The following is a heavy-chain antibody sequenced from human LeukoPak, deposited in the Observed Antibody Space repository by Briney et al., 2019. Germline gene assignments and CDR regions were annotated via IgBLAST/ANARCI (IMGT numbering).Heavy chain of an antibody. V-gene: IGHV4-61*02. CDR3: AKGAGPPWFDP. CDR2: MCSSGII. Sequence: PSQTLSLTCTVSNGSISSDNYFWSWIRQPGGKGLEWIERMCSSGIISYSPDRKSRVTISIDTSRNHFSMNLNSVTAADTAVYYCAKGAGPPWFDPWGQGTLVTVSS. D-gene: IGHD6-19*01. J-gene: IGHJ5*02. CDR1: NGSISSDNYF.